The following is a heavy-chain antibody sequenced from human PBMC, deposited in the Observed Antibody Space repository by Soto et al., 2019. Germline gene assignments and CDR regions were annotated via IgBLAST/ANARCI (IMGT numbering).Heavy chain of an antibody. CDR1: GGSFSGYD. CDR3: ARGRLYGSGSYDFDY. J-gene: IGHJ4*02. V-gene: IGHV4-34*01. D-gene: IGHD3-10*01. Sequence: SETLSLTCGVYGGSFSGYDWSWIRQPPGKGLEWIGEINHSGSTNYNPSLKSRVTISVDTSKNQFSLKLSSVTAADTAVYYCARGRLYGSGSYDFDYWGQGTLVTVS. CDR2: INHSGST.